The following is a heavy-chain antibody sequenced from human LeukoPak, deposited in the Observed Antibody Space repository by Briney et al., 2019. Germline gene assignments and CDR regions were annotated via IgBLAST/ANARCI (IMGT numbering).Heavy chain of an antibody. CDR1: GFTFSRYA. D-gene: IGHD6-19*01. CDR2: ISGSGGST. Sequence: GGSLRLSCAASGFTFSRYAMSWVRQAPGKGLEWVSAISGSGGSTYYADSVKGRFTISRDNSKNTLYLQMNSLRAEDTAVYYCAKSAVVYYYYYYMDVWGKGTTVTVSS. J-gene: IGHJ6*03. V-gene: IGHV3-23*01. CDR3: AKSAVVYYYYYYMDV.